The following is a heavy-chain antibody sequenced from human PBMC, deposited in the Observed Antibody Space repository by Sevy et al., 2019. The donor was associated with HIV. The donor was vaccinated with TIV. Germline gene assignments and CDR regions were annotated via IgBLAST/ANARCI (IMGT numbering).Heavy chain of an antibody. CDR1: GFTFSYFS. D-gene: IGHD1-1*01. J-gene: IGHJ1*01. Sequence: GGSLRLSCAASGFTFSYFSMHWVRQAPGKGLEWVATISYDANNDHYADSVKGRFTISRDNSKNALYLQMNNLRADDTAVYFCALERLTSNVADYFHNWGQGTLVTVSS. V-gene: IGHV3-30-3*01. CDR2: ISYDANND. CDR3: ALERLTSNVADYFHN.